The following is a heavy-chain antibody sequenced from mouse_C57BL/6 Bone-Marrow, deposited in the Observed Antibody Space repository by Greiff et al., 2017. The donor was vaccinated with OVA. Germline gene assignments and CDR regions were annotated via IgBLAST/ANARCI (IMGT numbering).Heavy chain of an antibody. CDR3: ARRGYFDY. Sequence: VQLQQSGAELVRPGTSVKVSCKASGYAFTNYLIEWVKQRPGQGLEWIGVINPGSGGTNYNEKFKGKATLTADKPSSTAYMQLSSLTSEDSAVYYCARRGYFDYWGQGTTLTVSS. V-gene: IGHV1-54*01. J-gene: IGHJ2*01. CDR1: GYAFTNYL. CDR2: INPGSGGT.